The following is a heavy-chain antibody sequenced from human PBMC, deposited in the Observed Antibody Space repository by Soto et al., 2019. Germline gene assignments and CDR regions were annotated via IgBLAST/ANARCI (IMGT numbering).Heavy chain of an antibody. CDR1: GGTFSSYT. D-gene: IGHD6-13*01. J-gene: IGHJ3*02. Sequence: SVKVSCKASGGTFSSYTISWVRQAPGQGLEWMGRIIPILGIANYAQKFQGRVTITADKSTSTAYMELSSLRSEDTAVYYCAEAGGYDAFDIWGQGTMVTVSS. CDR2: IIPILGIA. V-gene: IGHV1-69*02. CDR3: AEAGGYDAFDI.